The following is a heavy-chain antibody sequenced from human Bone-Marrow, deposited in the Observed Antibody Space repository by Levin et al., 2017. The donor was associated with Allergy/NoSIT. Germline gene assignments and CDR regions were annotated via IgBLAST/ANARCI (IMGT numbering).Heavy chain of an antibody. Sequence: SETLSLTCTVSHGSISSTNWWSWVRQPPGKGLEWLGEIYHSGSANYNPSLKSRVTMSVDRSNNEFSLNLTSVTAADTAVYFCAVVGGNSAAFFHWGQGTLVTVSS. D-gene: IGHD4-23*01. J-gene: IGHJ4*02. CDR3: AVVGGNSAAFFH. V-gene: IGHV4-4*02. CDR2: IYHSGSA. CDR1: HGSISSTNW.